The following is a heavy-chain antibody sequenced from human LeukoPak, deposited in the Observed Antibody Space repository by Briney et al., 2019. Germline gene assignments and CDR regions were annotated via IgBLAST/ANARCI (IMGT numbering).Heavy chain of an antibody. CDR2: INHSGST. V-gene: IGHV4-34*01. J-gene: IGHJ6*03. Sequence: SETLSLTCAVYGGSFSGYYWSWIRQPPGKGLEWIGEINHSGSTNYNPSLKSRVTISVDTSKNQFSLKLSSVTAADTPVYYCARGGRDIVVVVAASPYYYYYMDVWGKGTTVTVSS. CDR3: ARGGRDIVVVVAASPYYYYYMDV. CDR1: GGSFSGYY. D-gene: IGHD2-15*01.